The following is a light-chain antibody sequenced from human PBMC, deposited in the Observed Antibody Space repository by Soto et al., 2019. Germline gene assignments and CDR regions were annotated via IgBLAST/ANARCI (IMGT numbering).Light chain of an antibody. J-gene: IGKJ2*01. V-gene: IGKV3-11*01. CDR2: DAS. CDR3: QQRSNWYT. Sequence: EIVLTQSPATLSLSPGERATLSCRASQSVSSYLAWYHQKPGQAPRLLIYDASNRATGITARFSCSGSGTDVTLTISSLEPEDFAVYYCQQRSNWYTVGQGTKLEIK. CDR1: QSVSSY.